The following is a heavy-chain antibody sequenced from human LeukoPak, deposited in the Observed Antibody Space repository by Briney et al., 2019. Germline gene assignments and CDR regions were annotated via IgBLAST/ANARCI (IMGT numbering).Heavy chain of an antibody. V-gene: IGHV4-39*07. J-gene: IGHJ4*02. D-gene: IGHD2-15*01. CDR1: GGSISSSSYY. CDR2: IYYSGST. CDR3: ARGIEGFLEYYFDY. Sequence: SETLSLTCSVSGGSISSSSYYWGWIRQPPGKGLEWIGSIYYSGSTNYNPSLKSRVTISVDTSKNQFSLKLSSVTAADTAVYYCARGIEGFLEYYFDYWGQGTLVTVSS.